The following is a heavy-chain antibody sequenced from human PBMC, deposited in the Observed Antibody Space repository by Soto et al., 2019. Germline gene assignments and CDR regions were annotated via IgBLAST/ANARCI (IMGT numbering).Heavy chain of an antibody. CDR2: IYYSGST. V-gene: IGHV4-59*01. CDR1: GGSISSYY. Sequence: PSETLSLTCTVSGGSISSYYWSWIRQPPGKGLEWIGYIYYSGSTNYNPSLKSRVTISVDTSKNQFSLKLSSVTAADTAVYYCARDECGTGQWLVQGCRDYGMDVWGQGTTVTVSS. J-gene: IGHJ6*02. D-gene: IGHD6-19*01. CDR3: ARDECGTGQWLVQGCRDYGMDV.